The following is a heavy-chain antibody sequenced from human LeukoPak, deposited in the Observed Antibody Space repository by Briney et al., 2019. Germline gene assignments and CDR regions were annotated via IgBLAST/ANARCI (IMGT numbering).Heavy chain of an antibody. D-gene: IGHD3-10*01. CDR2: ISAYNGNT. CDR1: VYTFTSYG. J-gene: IGHJ4*02. CDR3: ARWHKQYGSGSYYKV. V-gene: IGHV1-18*01. Sequence: ASVKVSCKASVYTFTSYGISWVRQAPGQGLEGMGWISAYNGNTNYAQKLQGRVTMTTDTSTSTAYMELRSLRSDDTAVYYCARWHKQYGSGSYYKVWGQGTLVTVSS.